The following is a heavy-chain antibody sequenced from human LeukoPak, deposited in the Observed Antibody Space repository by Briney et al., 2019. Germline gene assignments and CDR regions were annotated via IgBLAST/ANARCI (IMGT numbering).Heavy chain of an antibody. D-gene: IGHD2-2*01. V-gene: IGHV3-23*01. CDR3: AKGLTWDSTSCSD. CDR1: GFSFSSYV. CDR2: IVGSGGNM. J-gene: IGHJ4*02. Sequence: PGGSLRLSCAASGFSFSSYVMSWVRQAPGKGLEWVSAIVGSGGNMYYADSVKGRFTISRDNFKSTLYLQMNSLRAEDTAFYYCAKGLTWDSTSCSDWGQGTLVTVSS.